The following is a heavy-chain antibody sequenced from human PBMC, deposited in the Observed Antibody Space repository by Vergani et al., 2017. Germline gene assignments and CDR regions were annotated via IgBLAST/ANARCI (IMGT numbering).Heavy chain of an antibody. Sequence: QVHLVESGGGVVQTGGSLRLSCAASGFIFNYYGINWVRQAPGKGLEWVSFIRSDGGSEMYADSVRGRFTISRDNSKNTVSLEMLSLRTEDTAVYYCAKGHSGQIGSPHDYYFDYWGQGTLVTVSS. CDR1: GFIFNYYG. V-gene: IGHV3-30*02. CDR2: IRSDGGSE. D-gene: IGHD1-26*01. J-gene: IGHJ4*02. CDR3: AKGHSGQIGSPHDYYFDY.